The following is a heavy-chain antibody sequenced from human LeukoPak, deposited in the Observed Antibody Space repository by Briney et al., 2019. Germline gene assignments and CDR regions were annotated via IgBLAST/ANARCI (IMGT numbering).Heavy chain of an antibody. D-gene: IGHD3-22*01. V-gene: IGHV3-30*02. CDR3: AKTMSPYYYDSSGF. Sequence: GGSLRLSCAASGFTFSSYGMHWVRQAPGKGLEWVAFIRYDGSNKYYAASVKGRFTISRDNSKNTLYLQMNSLRAEDTAVYYCAKTMSPYYYDSSGFWGQGTLVTVSS. CDR1: GFTFSSYG. J-gene: IGHJ4*02. CDR2: IRYDGSNK.